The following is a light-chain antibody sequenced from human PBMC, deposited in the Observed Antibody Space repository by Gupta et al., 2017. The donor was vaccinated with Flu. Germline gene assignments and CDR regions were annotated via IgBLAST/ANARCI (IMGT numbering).Light chain of an antibody. V-gene: IGKV3-11*01. CDR1: KSSSTY. CDR3: QQRSSRHMYT. CDR2: DAS. J-gene: IGKJ2*01. Sequence: ESATPSCGASKSSSTYRAWYQKKPGQAPRLLMDDASNRAAGIPVRFTGSGSGTDFTLTISSLEPEDFAMYYCQQRSSRHMYTFGQGTELEIK.